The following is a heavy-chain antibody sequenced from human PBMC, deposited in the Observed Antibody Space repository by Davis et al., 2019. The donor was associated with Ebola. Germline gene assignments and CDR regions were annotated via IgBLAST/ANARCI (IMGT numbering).Heavy chain of an antibody. CDR2: IYYSGST. Sequence: PSETLSLTCTVSGGSISSSSYYWGWIRQPPGKGLEWIGSIYYSGSTYYNPSLKSRVTISVDTSKNQFSLKLSSVTAADTAVYYCARSGATKDFWSGYPGSYWYFDLWGRGTLVTVSS. D-gene: IGHD3-3*01. V-gene: IGHV4-39*07. CDR1: GGSISSSSYY. J-gene: IGHJ2*01. CDR3: ARSGATKDFWSGYPGSYWYFDL.